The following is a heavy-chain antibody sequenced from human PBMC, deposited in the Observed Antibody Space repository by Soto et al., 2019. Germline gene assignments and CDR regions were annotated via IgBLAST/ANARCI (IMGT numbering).Heavy chain of an antibody. J-gene: IGHJ5*01. V-gene: IGHV4-39*01. D-gene: IGHD1-26*01. CDR1: DESIYRSSYY. CDR3: ARQKRDLELREFDS. CDR2: IFYSGST. Sequence: TCRVGDESIYRSSYYQGWISQSPGKGLEWIGTIFYSGSTYYNPSLQSRVTISVDMSKNQFSLKLSSVTAADTAAYYCARQKRDLELREFDSWGQGTLVTVSS.